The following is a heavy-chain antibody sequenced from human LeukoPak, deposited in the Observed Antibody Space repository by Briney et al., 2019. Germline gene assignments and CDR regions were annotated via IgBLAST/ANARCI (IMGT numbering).Heavy chain of an antibody. D-gene: IGHD2-2*01. CDR1: GYTFTSYG. CDR3: ARLPDLVVPAAMPGNWFDP. Sequence: ASVKVSCKASGYTFTSYGISWVRQAPGRGLEWMGWISAYNGNTNYAQKLQGRVTMTTDTSTSTAYMELRSLRSDDTAVYYCARLPDLVVPAAMPGNWFDPWGQGTLVTVSS. J-gene: IGHJ5*02. CDR2: ISAYNGNT. V-gene: IGHV1-18*01.